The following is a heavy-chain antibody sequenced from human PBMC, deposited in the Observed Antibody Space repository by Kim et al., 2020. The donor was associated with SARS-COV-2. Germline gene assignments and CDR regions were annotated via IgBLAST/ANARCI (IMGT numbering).Heavy chain of an antibody. CDR2: ISSSIDYT. CDR1: GFTFSDYY. CDR3: ARVSLGSSSWYYFDY. J-gene: IGHJ4*02. Sequence: GGSLRLSCAASGFTFSDYYMSWIRQAPGKGLEWVSYISSSIDYTNYADSLKGRFTISRDNAKNSLYLQMNSLRADDTAVYHCARVSLGSSSWYYFDYWGQGTLVTVSS. D-gene: IGHD6-13*01. V-gene: IGHV3-11*05.